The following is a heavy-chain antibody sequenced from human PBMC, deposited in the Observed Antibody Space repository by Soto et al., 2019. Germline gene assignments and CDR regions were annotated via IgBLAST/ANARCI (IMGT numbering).Heavy chain of an antibody. CDR1: GGSISSYY. Sequence: PSETLSLTCTVSGGSISSYYWSWIRQPPGKGLEWIGYIYYSGSTNYNPSLKSRVTISVDTSKNQFSLKLSSVTAAGTAVYYCARGYYYGSGSGYYFDYWGQGTLVTVSS. CDR3: ARGYYYGSGSGYYFDY. J-gene: IGHJ4*02. CDR2: IYYSGST. V-gene: IGHV4-59*01. D-gene: IGHD3-10*01.